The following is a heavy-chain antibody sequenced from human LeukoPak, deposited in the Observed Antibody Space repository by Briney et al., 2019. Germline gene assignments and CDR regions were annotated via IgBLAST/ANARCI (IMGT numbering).Heavy chain of an antibody. CDR2: IYYSGST. CDR3: ARDLNSSGWYFSPAFDI. CDR1: GGSISSYY. Sequence: PSETLSLTCTVSGGSISSYYWSWLRQPPGKGLEWIGYIYYSGSTNYNPSLKSRVTISVDTSKNQFSLKLSSVTAADTAVYYCARDLNSSGWYFSPAFDIWGQGTMVTVSP. V-gene: IGHV4-59*01. J-gene: IGHJ3*02. D-gene: IGHD6-19*01.